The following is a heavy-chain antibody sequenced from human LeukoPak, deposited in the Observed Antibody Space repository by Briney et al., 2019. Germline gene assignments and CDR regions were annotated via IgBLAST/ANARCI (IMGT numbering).Heavy chain of an antibody. CDR2: INPNSGGS. V-gene: IGHV1-2*02. CDR3: ARAGGRSWFDP. Sequence: ASVKVSCKASGYSFTDKYMHWVRQAPGQGLEWMGWINPNSGGSNYAQKFQGRVTMTTDTSMSTAYMELSRLTSDDTAVYYCARAGGRSWFDPWGQGTLVTVSS. J-gene: IGHJ5*02. CDR1: GYSFTDKY.